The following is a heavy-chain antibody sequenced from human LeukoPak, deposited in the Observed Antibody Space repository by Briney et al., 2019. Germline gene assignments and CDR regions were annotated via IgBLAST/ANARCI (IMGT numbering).Heavy chain of an antibody. CDR3: ARGSGFLEWLLGPPNLLFDY. CDR2: ISAYNGNT. Sequence: ASVKVSCKASGYTFTSYGISWVRQAPGQGLEWMGWISAYNGNTNYAQKLQGRVTMTTDTSTSTAYMELRSLRSDDTAVYYCARGSGFLEWLLGPPNLLFDYWGQETLVTVSS. CDR1: GYTFTSYG. J-gene: IGHJ4*02. D-gene: IGHD3-3*01. V-gene: IGHV1-18*01.